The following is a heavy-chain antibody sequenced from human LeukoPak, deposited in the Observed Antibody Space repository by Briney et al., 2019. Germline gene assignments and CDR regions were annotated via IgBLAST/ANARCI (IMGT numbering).Heavy chain of an antibody. D-gene: IGHD3-22*01. Sequence: KSSETLSLTCAVYGGSFSGYYWSWIRPPPGKGLEWIGEINHSGSTNYNPSLKSRVTISVDTSKNQFSLKLSSVTAADTAVYYCARGPTKRIYYDSSGYYRKKTDAFDIWGQGTMVTVSS. CDR3: ARGPTKRIYYDSSGYYRKKTDAFDI. J-gene: IGHJ3*02. V-gene: IGHV4-34*01. CDR1: GGSFSGYY. CDR2: INHSGST.